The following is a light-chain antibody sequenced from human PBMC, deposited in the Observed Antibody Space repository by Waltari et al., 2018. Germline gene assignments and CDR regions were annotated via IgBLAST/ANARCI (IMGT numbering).Light chain of an antibody. V-gene: IGLV2-11*01. J-gene: IGLJ3*02. CDR2: GVY. CDR1: SSDVVGYDS. CDR3: CSYANSKWV. Sequence: QSVLTQPRSVSVSPGQSVAISCTGTSSDVVGYDSVSRYQQHPGKAPKVMIYGVYKRPSGVPDRFSGSKSGNTASLSIAGLQAEDEADYYCCSYANSKWVFGGGTKLTVL.